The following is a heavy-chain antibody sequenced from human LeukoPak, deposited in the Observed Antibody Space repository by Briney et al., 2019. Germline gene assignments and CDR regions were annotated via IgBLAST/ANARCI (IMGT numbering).Heavy chain of an antibody. V-gene: IGHV1-18*01. CDR2: ISPYNGNT. CDR3: ARDSSYEAFDI. Sequence: GASVTVSCKASGYTFISYTVTWVRQAPGQGLEWIGWISPYNGNTNFAQKFQGRVTMTTGTSTSTAYMELRSLRSDDTAVYYCARDSSYEAFDIWGQGTMVTVSS. J-gene: IGHJ3*02. D-gene: IGHD2-2*01. CDR1: GYTFISYT.